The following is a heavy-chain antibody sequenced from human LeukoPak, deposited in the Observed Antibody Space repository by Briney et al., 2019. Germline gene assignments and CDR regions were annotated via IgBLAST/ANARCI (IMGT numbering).Heavy chain of an antibody. CDR1: GFTFDDYG. Sequence: PGGSLRLSCAASGFTFDDYGMSWVRQAPGKGLEWVSGINWNGGSTGYADSVKGRFTISRDNAKNSLYLQMNSLRAEDTALYYCARRRVGARTYDDFDIWGQGTMVTVSS. CDR3: ARRRVGARTYDDFDI. J-gene: IGHJ3*02. CDR2: INWNGGST. D-gene: IGHD1-26*01. V-gene: IGHV3-20*04.